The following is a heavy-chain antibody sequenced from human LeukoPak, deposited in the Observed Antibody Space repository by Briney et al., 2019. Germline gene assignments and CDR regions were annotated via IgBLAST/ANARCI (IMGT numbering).Heavy chain of an antibody. CDR2: IIPIFGTA. CDR3: AVVLKGQQLAFDY. J-gene: IGHJ4*02. D-gene: IGHD6-13*01. CDR1: GGTFSSYA. Sequence: SVKVSCKASGGTFSSYAISWVRQAPGQGLEWMGGIIPIFGTANYAQKFQGRVTITADESTSTAYMELSSLRSEDTAVYYCAVVLKGQQLAFDYWGQGTLVTVSS. V-gene: IGHV1-69*13.